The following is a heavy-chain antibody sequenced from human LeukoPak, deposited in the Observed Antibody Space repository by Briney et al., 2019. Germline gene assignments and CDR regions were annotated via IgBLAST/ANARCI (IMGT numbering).Heavy chain of an antibody. CDR3: VRNWSGDY. CDR2: IEPDASVK. V-gene: IGHV3-7*01. Sequence: HPGGSLRLSCVVSAFRFSDCWMSWARQAPGKGPEWVASIEPDASVKYHADSVKGRFSISRDNANSSLYLQVNSLRAEDTAVYYCVRNWSGDYWGQGSLVTVSS. J-gene: IGHJ4*02. D-gene: IGHD1-26*01. CDR1: AFRFSDCW.